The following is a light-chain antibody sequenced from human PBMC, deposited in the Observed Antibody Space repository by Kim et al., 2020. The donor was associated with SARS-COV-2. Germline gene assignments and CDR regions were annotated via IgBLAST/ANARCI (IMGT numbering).Light chain of an antibody. J-gene: IGLJ2*01. CDR3: QAWDSSVV. V-gene: IGLV3-1*01. CDR2: QDS. CDR1: KLGDKY. Sequence: VSVSPGQTASITCSGDKLGDKYVCWYQQKPGQSPVLVIYQDSKRPSGSPERFSGSNSGNTATLTISGTQAMDEADYYCQAWDSSVVFGGGTQLTV.